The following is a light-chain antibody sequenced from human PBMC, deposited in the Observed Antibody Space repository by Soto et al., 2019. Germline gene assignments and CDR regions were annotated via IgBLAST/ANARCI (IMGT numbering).Light chain of an antibody. CDR2: EVS. J-gene: IGLJ2*01. CDR3: SSYTSSSTLVV. CDR1: SSDVGGYNY. Sequence: QSALTQPASVSGSPGQSITISCTGTSSDVGGYNYVSWYQQHPGKAPKLMIYEVSNWPSGVSNRFSGSKSGNTASLTISGLQAEDEADHYCSSYTSSSTLVVFGGGTKLTVL. V-gene: IGLV2-14*01.